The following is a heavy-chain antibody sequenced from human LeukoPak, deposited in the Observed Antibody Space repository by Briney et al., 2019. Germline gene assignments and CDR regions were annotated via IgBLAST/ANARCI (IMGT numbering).Heavy chain of an antibody. CDR2: INPNSGGT. J-gene: IGHJ4*02. V-gene: IGHV1-2*02. CDR1: GYTFTGYY. Sequence: ASVKVSCKASGYTFTGYYMHWVRQAPGQGLEWMGWINPNSGGTNYAQKFQGRVTMTRDTSISTAYMELSRLRSGDTAVYYCARSKYSGFYYFDYWGQGTLVTVSS. CDR3: ARSKYSGFYYFDY. D-gene: IGHD5-12*01.